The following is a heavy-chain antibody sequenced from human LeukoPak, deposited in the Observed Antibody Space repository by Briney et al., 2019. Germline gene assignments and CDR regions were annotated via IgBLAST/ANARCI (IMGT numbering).Heavy chain of an antibody. D-gene: IGHD3-22*01. CDR2: IYTSGST. CDR3: ARLSVGPFYYDSSGYPIPDY. CDR1: GGSFSGYY. Sequence: KPSETLSLTCAVYGGSFSGYYWSWIRQPAGKGLEWIGRIYTSGSTNYNPSLKSRVTIFVDSSKNQFSLKLSSVTAADTAVYYCARLSVGPFYYDSSGYPIPDYWGQGTLVTVSS. J-gene: IGHJ4*02. V-gene: IGHV4-59*10.